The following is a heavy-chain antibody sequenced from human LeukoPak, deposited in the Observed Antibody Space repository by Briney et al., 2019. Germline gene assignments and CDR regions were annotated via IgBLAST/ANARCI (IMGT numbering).Heavy chain of an antibody. V-gene: IGHV1-18*01. D-gene: IGHD1-26*01. CDR2: ISAYNGNT. CDR3: QLHTRDY. CDR1: GGTFSSYA. J-gene: IGHJ4*02. Sequence: ASVKVSCKASGGTFSSYAISWVRQAPGQGLEWMGWISAYNGNTNYAQKLQGRVTMTTDTSTSTAYMELRSLRSDDTAVYYCQLHTRDYWGQGTLVTVSS.